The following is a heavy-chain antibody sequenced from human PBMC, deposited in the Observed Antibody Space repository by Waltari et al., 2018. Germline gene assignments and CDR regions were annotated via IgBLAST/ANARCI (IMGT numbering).Heavy chain of an antibody. J-gene: IGHJ6*02. Sequence: QVQLVQSGAEVKKPGSSVKVSCKASGGTFSSNTISWVRQAPGQGLEWMGRFIPILGIANYAQKFQGRVTITADKSTSTAYMELSSLRSEDTAVYYCARERRYGDYVGAYYYYGMDVWGQGTTVTVSS. D-gene: IGHD4-17*01. CDR1: GGTFSSNT. CDR2: FIPILGIA. CDR3: ARERRYGDYVGAYYYYGMDV. V-gene: IGHV1-69*08.